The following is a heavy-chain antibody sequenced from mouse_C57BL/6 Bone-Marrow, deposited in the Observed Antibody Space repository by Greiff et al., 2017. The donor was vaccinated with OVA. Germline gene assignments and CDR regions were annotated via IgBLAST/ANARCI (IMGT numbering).Heavy chain of an antibody. CDR2: IDPSDSYT. V-gene: IGHV1-69*01. D-gene: IGHD2-3*01. J-gene: IGHJ3*01. CDR3: ARREGWLSPAWFAY. Sequence: VQLQQPGAELVMPGASVKLSCKASGYTFTSYWMHWVKQRPGQGLEWIGEIDPSDSYTNYNQKFKGKSTLTVDKSSSTAYMQLSSLTSEDSAVYYGARREGWLSPAWFAYWGQGTLVTVSA. CDR1: GYTFTSYW.